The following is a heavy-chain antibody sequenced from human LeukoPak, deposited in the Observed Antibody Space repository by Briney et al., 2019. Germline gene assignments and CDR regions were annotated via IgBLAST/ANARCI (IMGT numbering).Heavy chain of an antibody. J-gene: IGHJ4*02. CDR2: INPNSGGT. CDR1: GYTFTGYY. CDR3: ARLYCSSTRCYLLLDY. D-gene: IGHD2-2*01. Sequence: GASVKVSCKASGYTFTGYYMHWVRQAPGQGLEWMGWINPNSGGTNYAQKFQGRVTMTRDTSISTAYMELSGLRSDDTAVYYCARLYCSSTRCYLLLDYWGQGTLVTVSS. V-gene: IGHV1-2*02.